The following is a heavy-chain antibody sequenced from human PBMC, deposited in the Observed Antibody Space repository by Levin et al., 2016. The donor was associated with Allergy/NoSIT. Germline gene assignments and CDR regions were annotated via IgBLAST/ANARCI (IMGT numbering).Heavy chain of an antibody. CDR3: ARVGDVDTAMEPLDH. CDR2: IDTSSGRT. Sequence: WVRQAPGQGLDWMGLIDTSSGRTSYAQKFQGRLTMTRDTSTSTVLMELSSLRSEDTAVYYCARVGDVDTAMEPLDHWGQGALVTVSS. D-gene: IGHD5-18*01. J-gene: IGHJ4*02. V-gene: IGHV1-46*03.